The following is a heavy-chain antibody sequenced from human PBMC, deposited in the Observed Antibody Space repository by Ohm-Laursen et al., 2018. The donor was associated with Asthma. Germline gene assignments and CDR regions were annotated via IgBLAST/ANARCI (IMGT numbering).Heavy chain of an antibody. V-gene: IGHV3-11*01. CDR1: GFTFSDYY. Sequence: SLRLSCSASGFTFSDYYISWIRQAPGKGLEWVSYISSSGSTIYYADSVKGRFTISRDNAKNSLYLQMNSLRAEDTAVYYCARENGYCRSFDYWGQGTLVTVSS. D-gene: IGHD3-22*01. CDR3: ARENGYCRSFDY. J-gene: IGHJ4*02. CDR2: ISSSGSTI.